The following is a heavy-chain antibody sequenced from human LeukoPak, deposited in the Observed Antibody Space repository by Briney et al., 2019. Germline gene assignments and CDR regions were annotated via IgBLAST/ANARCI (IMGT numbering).Heavy chain of an antibody. CDR1: GDSVSSDSAA. Sequence: QTLSLTCGISGDSVSSDSAAWNWIRQSPSRGLEWLGRTYYRSKWYHDYSVSVKSRITINPDTSKNQFSLQLNSVTPEDTAVYYCARAVAGTEGWFNSWGQGTLVTVSS. J-gene: IGHJ5*01. CDR3: ARAVAGTEGWFNS. CDR2: TYYRSKWYH. D-gene: IGHD6-19*01. V-gene: IGHV6-1*01.